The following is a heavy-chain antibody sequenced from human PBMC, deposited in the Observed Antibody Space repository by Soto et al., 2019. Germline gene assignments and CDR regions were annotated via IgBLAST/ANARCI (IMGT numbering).Heavy chain of an antibody. CDR2: ISGSGGST. CDR1: GFTFSSYA. J-gene: IGHJ5*02. Sequence: GGSLRLSCAASGFTFSSYAMSWVRQAPGKGLEWVSAISGSGGSTYYADSVKGRFTISRDNSKNTLYLQMNSLRAEDTAVYYCAKDPHGTSSSPAPGFDPWGQGTLVTVSS. D-gene: IGHD6-6*01. CDR3: AKDPHGTSSSPAPGFDP. V-gene: IGHV3-23*01.